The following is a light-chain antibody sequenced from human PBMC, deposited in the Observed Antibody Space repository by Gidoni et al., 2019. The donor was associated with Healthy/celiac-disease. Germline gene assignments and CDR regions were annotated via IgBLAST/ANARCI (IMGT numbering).Light chain of an antibody. J-gene: IGKJ3*01. CDR3: MQALQTPRT. Sequence: DIVMTQFPLSLPVTPGEPASISCRSSQSLLHSNGYNYLDWYLQKPGQSPQLLIYLGSNRASGVPDRFSGSGSGTDFTLKISKVEAEDFGVYYCMQALQTPRTFGPGTKVDIK. CDR2: LGS. CDR1: QSLLHSNGYNY. V-gene: IGKV2-28*01.